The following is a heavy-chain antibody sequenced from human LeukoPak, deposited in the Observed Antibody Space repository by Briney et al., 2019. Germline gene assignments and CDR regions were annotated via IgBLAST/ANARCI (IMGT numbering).Heavy chain of an antibody. D-gene: IGHD3-22*01. CDR3: TRDFYDSSAYYFHGY. CDR1: GFTVSRNY. Sequence: GGSLRLSCAASGFTVSRNYMSWVREAPGKGLEWVSVIYSGGSTYYADAVKGRFTISRDNSKNTLYLQMNSLRAEDTAVYYCTRDFYDSSAYYFHGYWGQGTLVTVSS. J-gene: IGHJ4*02. V-gene: IGHV3-66*01. CDR2: IYSGGST.